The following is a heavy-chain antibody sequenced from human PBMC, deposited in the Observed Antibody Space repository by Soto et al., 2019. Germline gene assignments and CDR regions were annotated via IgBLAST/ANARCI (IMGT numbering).Heavy chain of an antibody. D-gene: IGHD4-17*01. CDR1: GGSISSYY. J-gene: IGHJ5*02. Sequence: SETLSLTCTVSGGSISSYYWSWIRQPPGKGLEWIGYIYSSGSTNYNPSLKSRVTISVDTSKNQFSLKLSSVTAADTAVYYCARHDGDLTTPSTGWFDPWGQGTLVTVSS. CDR3: ARHDGDLTTPSTGWFDP. V-gene: IGHV4-59*08. CDR2: IYSSGST.